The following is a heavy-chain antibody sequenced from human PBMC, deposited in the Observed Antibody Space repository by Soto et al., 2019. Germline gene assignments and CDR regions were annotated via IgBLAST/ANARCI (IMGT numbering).Heavy chain of an antibody. J-gene: IGHJ2*01. CDR1: GFTFSSYA. Sequence: QVQLVESGGGVVQPGRSLRLSCAASGFTFSSYAMHWVRQAPGKGLEWVAVISYDGSNKDYAESVKGRFTISRDNSKNPLYLQMNSLRAEDTAVYYCARSSSSYWYFDLWGRGTLVTVSS. CDR3: ARSSSSYWYFDL. V-gene: IGHV3-30-3*01. D-gene: IGHD6-13*01. CDR2: ISYDGSNK.